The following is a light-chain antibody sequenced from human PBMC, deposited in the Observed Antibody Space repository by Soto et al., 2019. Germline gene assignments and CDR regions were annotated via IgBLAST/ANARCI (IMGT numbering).Light chain of an antibody. J-gene: IGKJ5*01. V-gene: IGKV3-11*01. CDR1: QSVSTY. Sequence: EIVLTQSPATLSLSPGDRATLSCRASQSVSTYFAWYQQKPGQPPRLLIYDASNRATGIPARFSGSGSGTDFTLTISSLQPEDVATYYCQNYNSAPLTFGQGTRLEIK. CDR2: DAS. CDR3: QNYNSAPLT.